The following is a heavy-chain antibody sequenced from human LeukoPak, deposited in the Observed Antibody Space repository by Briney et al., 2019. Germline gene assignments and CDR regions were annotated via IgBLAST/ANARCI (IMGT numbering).Heavy chain of an antibody. D-gene: IGHD3-22*01. V-gene: IGHV4-4*07. CDR2: IYSGGTT. Sequence: PSETLSLTCTVSGGSINNDFWTWIRQPAGKGLEWIGRIYSGGTTNYNPSLKSRVSMSVDTSKNQFSLNLRSVTAADTAVYYCARAEYYDSSGYCNPFDYWGQGTLVTVSS. J-gene: IGHJ4*02. CDR1: GGSINNDF. CDR3: ARAEYYDSSGYCNPFDY.